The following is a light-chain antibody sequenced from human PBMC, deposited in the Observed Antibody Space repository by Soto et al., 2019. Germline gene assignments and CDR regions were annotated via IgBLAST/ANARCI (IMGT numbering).Light chain of an antibody. V-gene: IGLV2-14*01. CDR2: EGG. CDR1: SSGYNY. J-gene: IGLJ3*02. Sequence: QSALTQPASVSGSPGQSITISCTGTSSGYNYVSWYQHHPGKAPKLMIYEGGKRPSGVSNRFSGSKSANTASLTISGLQAEDEADYYCSSNTNSSTWVFGGGTKVTVL. CDR3: SSNTNSSTWV.